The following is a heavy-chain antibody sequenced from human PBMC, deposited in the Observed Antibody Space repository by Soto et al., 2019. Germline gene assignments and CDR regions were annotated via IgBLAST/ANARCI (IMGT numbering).Heavy chain of an antibody. D-gene: IGHD2-2*01. Sequence: QITLTESGPTLVKPTQTLTLTCTFSGFSLSADGVGVAWIRQPPGKALEWPALIYWDDDKRYSPSLKNRLTITKDTSKNHVVLTMTNMDPVDTATYYCAHAYGGTSWPNDAFDVWGQGTVVTVSS. CDR1: GFSLSADGVG. CDR2: IYWDDDK. V-gene: IGHV2-5*02. CDR3: AHAYGGTSWPNDAFDV. J-gene: IGHJ3*01.